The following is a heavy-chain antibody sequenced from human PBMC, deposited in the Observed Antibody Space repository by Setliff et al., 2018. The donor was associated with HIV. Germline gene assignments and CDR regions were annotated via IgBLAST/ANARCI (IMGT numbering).Heavy chain of an antibody. Sequence: SETLSLTCAVYGGSFSGFYWNWIRQPPGKGLDWIGEINHSGSTTYNPSLKSRVTISLDTSKNQISLKLSSVTAADTAVYYCARGLPPKYCSGYIRWGQGTLVTVSS. CDR3: ARGLPPKYCSGYIR. J-gene: IGHJ4*02. D-gene: IGHD2-15*01. V-gene: IGHV4-34*01. CDR2: INHSGST. CDR1: GGSFSGFY.